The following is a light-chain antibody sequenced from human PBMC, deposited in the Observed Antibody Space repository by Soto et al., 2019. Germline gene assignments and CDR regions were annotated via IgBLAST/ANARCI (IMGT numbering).Light chain of an antibody. CDR2: SNN. CDR1: SSNIGSNY. CDR3: AAWDDSLSGHWV. J-gene: IGLJ3*02. Sequence: QSVLTQPPSASGPPGQRVTISCSGSSSNIGSNYVYWYQQLPGTAPKLLIYSNNQRPSGVPDRFSGSKSGTSASLAISGLRSEDEADYYCAAWDDSLSGHWVFGGGTKLTVL. V-gene: IGLV1-47*02.